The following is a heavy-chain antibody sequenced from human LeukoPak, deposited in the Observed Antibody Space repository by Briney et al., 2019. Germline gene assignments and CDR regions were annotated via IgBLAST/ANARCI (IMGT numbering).Heavy chain of an antibody. J-gene: IGHJ5*02. V-gene: IGHV1-2*02. CDR2: TNPNSGGT. Sequence: ASVKVSCKASGYTFTSYAMNWVRQAPGQGLEWMGWTNPNSGGTNYAQKFQGRVTMTRDTSISTAYMELSRLRSDDTAVYYCAQSNWYGGMDWFDPWGQGTLVTVSS. D-gene: IGHD1-1*01. CDR3: AQSNWYGGMDWFDP. CDR1: GYTFTSYA.